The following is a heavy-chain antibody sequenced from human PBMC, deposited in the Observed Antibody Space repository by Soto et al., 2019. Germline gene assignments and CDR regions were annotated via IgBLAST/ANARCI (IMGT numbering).Heavy chain of an antibody. CDR1: GYTFNNYG. CDR3: GGAMAPHHSAH. D-gene: IGHD3-16*01. J-gene: IGHJ4*02. CDR2: INAYNGHT. V-gene: IGHV1-18*01. Sequence: ASVKVSCKASGYTFNNYGITWVRQAPGQGLEWMGWINAYNGHTNYAQKFQDRVAMTTDTSTRTVYMELRSLRSDDTAVIYCGGAMAPHHSAHWGQETLATVPS.